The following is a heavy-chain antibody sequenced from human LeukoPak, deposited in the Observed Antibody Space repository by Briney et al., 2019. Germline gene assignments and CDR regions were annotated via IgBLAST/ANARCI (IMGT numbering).Heavy chain of an antibody. CDR3: AKDEGIFPPGPIPL. V-gene: IGHV3-23*01. J-gene: IGHJ2*01. Sequence: GGSLRLSCAASGSTFSSYALTWVRQAPGKGLEWVSAISGSGGSTYYADSVKGRFTISRDNSKNTVYLQMNSLRAEDTAIYYCAKDEGIFPPGPIPLWGRGTLVTVSS. D-gene: IGHD3-3*01. CDR1: GSTFSSYA. CDR2: ISGSGGST.